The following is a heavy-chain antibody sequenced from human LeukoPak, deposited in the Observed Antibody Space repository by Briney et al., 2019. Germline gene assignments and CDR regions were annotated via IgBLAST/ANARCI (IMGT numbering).Heavy chain of an antibody. CDR2: ISYDGSHE. CDR1: GFTFSSYA. CDR3: ARGSVVGGRDAFDI. J-gene: IGHJ3*02. D-gene: IGHD1-26*01. Sequence: GGSLRLSCAASGFTFSSYAIHWVRQAPGKGLEWVAVISYDGSHEYYGDSVKGRFTISRDNSKNTLYLQMNSLRAEDTAVYYCARGSVVGGRDAFDIWGQGTMVIVSS. V-gene: IGHV3-30-3*01.